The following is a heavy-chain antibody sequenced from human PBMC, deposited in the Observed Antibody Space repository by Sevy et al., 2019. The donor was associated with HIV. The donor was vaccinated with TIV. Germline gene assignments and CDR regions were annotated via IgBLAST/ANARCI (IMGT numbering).Heavy chain of an antibody. J-gene: IGHJ4*02. D-gene: IGHD4-17*01. Sequence: GGSLRLSCAASGFTFSTYGMHWVRQAPGKGLEWVAVIWFDGSNTYFADSVKGRFTISRDIAKNTLHLQMNSLRAEDTAVYYCARDLEFYDYGDYGPAFMPDYWGQGTLVTVSS. CDR1: GFTFSTYG. V-gene: IGHV3-33*01. CDR3: ARDLEFYDYGDYGPAFMPDY. CDR2: IWFDGSNT.